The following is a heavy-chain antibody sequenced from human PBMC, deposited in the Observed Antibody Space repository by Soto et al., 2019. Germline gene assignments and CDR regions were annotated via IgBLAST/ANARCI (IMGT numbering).Heavy chain of an antibody. CDR2: ISYGGSNK. CDR3: ANLGQNYYGSGSYEGGFDY. CDR1: GFTFSSYG. Sequence: QVQLVESGGGVVQPGRSLRLSCAASGFTFSSYGMHWVRQAPGKGLEWVAVISYGGSNKYYADSVKGRFTISRDNSKNTLYLQMNSLRAEDTAVYYCANLGQNYYGSGSYEGGFDYWGQGTLVTVSS. J-gene: IGHJ4*02. V-gene: IGHV3-30*18. D-gene: IGHD3-10*01.